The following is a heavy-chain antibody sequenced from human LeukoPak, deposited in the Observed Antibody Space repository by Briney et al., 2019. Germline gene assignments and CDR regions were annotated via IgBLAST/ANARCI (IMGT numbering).Heavy chain of an antibody. CDR3: ARVGGGGMRFGHYLDV. D-gene: IGHD3-16*01. CDR2: IYYPGSP. CDR1: GDSLTTSY. V-gene: IGHV4-59*01. J-gene: IGHJ6*03. Sequence: SETLSLTCSVSGDSLTTSYWTWIRQSPGKGLEWIGYIYYPGSPLSNPSLKSRLSLSLHTSKNKCSLKLLSVTAADTATYYCARVGGGGMRFGHYLDVWGKGTPVTVSS.